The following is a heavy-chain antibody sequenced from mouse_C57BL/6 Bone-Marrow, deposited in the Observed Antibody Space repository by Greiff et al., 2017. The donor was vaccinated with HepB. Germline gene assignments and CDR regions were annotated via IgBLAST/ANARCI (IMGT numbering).Heavy chain of an antibody. D-gene: IGHD4-1*01. CDR3: ARDACSSNWDDWYFDV. V-gene: IGHV7-1*01. J-gene: IGHJ1*03. CDR1: GFTFSDFY. CDR2: SRNKANDYTT. Sequence: EVKVIESGGGLVQSGRSLRLSCATSGFTFSDFYMEWVRQAPGKGLEWIAASRNKANDYTTEYSASVKGRFIVSRDTSQSILYLQMNALRAEDTAIYYCARDACSSNWDDWYFDVWGTGTTVTVSS.